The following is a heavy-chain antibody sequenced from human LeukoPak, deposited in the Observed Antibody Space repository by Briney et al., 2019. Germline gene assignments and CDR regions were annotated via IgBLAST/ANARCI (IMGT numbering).Heavy chain of an antibody. D-gene: IGHD2-15*01. J-gene: IGHJ4*02. CDR2: ICSGGST. V-gene: IGHV3-66*01. CDR1: GFIVSSNY. CDR3: ARVGAGYCSGGSCYWYYFDY. Sequence: GGSLRLSCAASGFIVSSNYMSWVRQAPGKGLEWVSVICSGGSTYYADSVKGRFTISRDNSKNTLYLQMNSLRAEDTAVYYCARVGAGYCSGGSCYWYYFDYWGQGTLVTVSS.